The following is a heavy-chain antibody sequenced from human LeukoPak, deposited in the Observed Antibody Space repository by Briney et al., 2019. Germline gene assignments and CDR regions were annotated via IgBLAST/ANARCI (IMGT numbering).Heavy chain of an antibody. CDR3: ARDLDHKQQFDY. D-gene: IGHD6-13*01. V-gene: IGHV3-30-3*01. J-gene: IGHJ4*02. CDR2: ISYDGSNK. Sequence: PGGSLRLSCAASGFTFSSYAMHWVRQAPGKGLEWVAVISYDGSNKYYADSVKGRFTISRGNSKNTLYLQMNSLRAEDTAVYYCARDLDHKQQFDYWGQGTLVTVSS. CDR1: GFTFSSYA.